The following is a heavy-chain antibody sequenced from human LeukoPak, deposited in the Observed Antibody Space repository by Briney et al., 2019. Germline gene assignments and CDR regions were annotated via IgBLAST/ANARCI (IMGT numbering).Heavy chain of an antibody. J-gene: IGHJ4*02. CDR1: GYTFTSYD. D-gene: IGHD3-22*01. V-gene: IGHV1-69*05. Sequence: SVKVSCKASGYTFTSYDINWVRQATGQGLEWMGGIIPIFGTANYAQKFQGRVTITTDESTSTAYMELSSLRSEDTAVYYCARLSGLYYYDSSGTDYWGQGTLVTVSS. CDR2: IIPIFGTA. CDR3: ARLSGLYYYDSSGTDY.